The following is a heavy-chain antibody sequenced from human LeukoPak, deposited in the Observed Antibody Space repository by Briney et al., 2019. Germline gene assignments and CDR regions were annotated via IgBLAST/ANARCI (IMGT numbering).Heavy chain of an antibody. J-gene: IGHJ4*02. CDR3: ARNYDFWRGYYRY. CDR1: GFTFSSYN. V-gene: IGHV3-21*01. D-gene: IGHD3-3*01. CDR2: ISSSSRYI. Sequence: GGSLRLSCAASGFTFSSYNMTWVRQAPGKGLELVSSISSSSRYIYYADSVKGRFTISRDNAKISLYLQMNSLRAEGTAVYYCARNYDFWRGYYRYWGQGTLVTVSS.